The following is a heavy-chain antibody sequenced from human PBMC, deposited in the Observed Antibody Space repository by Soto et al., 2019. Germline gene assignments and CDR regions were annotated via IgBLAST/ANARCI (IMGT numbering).Heavy chain of an antibody. CDR3: ARGRSRNTNMDY. CDR1: GFTFSTYS. V-gene: IGHV3-21*02. J-gene: IGHJ4*02. D-gene: IGHD1-1*01. Sequence: EMQLVESGGGLVKPGGSLRLSCAASGFTFSTYSMNWVRQAPGKGLEWVSSISSSRGYTSYADSVKGRFTISRDNAKNSLFLQMDSLRDEDTAVYYCARGRSRNTNMDYWGQGTLVTVSS. CDR2: ISSSRGYT.